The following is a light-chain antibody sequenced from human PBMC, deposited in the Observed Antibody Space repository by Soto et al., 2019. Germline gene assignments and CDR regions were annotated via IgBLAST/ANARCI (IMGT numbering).Light chain of an antibody. CDR1: SGHSSYA. J-gene: IGLJ2*01. CDR3: QTWGTGPVV. V-gene: IGLV4-69*01. Sequence: QSVLTQSPSASASLGASVKLTCTLSSGHSSYAIAWHQQQPEKGPRYLMKLNSDGSHSKGDGIPDRFSGSSSGAERYLTISSLQSEDEADYYCQTWGTGPVVFGGETKLTVL. CDR2: LNSDGSH.